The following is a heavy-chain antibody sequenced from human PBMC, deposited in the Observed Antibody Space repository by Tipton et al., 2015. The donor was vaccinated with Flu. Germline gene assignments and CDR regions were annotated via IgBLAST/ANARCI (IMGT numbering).Heavy chain of an antibody. D-gene: IGHD5-18*01. CDR3: ATVTPTGYLGTGAGWFDT. J-gene: IGHJ5*02. CDR2: INPNSGGT. V-gene: IGHV1-2*02. Sequence: QLVQSGAEVKKPGASVKVSCKASGYTFTSYDINWVRQAPGQGLEWMGWINPNSGGTNSAQTLQGRVTMTRDTSINTAYMEMTSLTSDDTAVYYCATVTPTGYLGTGAGWFDTWGQGTLVSVTS. CDR1: GYTFTSYD.